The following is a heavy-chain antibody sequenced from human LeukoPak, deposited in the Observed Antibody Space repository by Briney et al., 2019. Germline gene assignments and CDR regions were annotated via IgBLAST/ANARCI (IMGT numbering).Heavy chain of an antibody. J-gene: IGHJ4*02. Sequence: GGTLRLSCAASGFTFSSYGMSWVRQAPGKGLEWVSAISGSGGSTYYADSVKGRFTISRDNSKNTLYLQMNSLRAEDTAVYYCAKVRAPLWGKDYWGQGTLVTVSS. V-gene: IGHV3-23*01. CDR3: AKVRAPLWGKDY. CDR2: ISGSGGST. CDR1: GFTFSSYG. D-gene: IGHD3-16*01.